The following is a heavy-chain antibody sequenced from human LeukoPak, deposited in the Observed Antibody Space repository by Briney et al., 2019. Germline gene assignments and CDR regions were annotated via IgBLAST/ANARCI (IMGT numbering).Heavy chain of an antibody. CDR2: INPNSGGT. Sequence: GASVTVSFKASGYTFTGYYMHWVRQAPGQGLEWMGWINPNSGGTNYAQKFQGWVTMTRDTSISTAYMELSRLRSDDTAVYYCARGSSPIVATIALNDFDYWGQGTLVTVSS. J-gene: IGHJ4*02. CDR1: GYTFTGYY. V-gene: IGHV1-2*04. D-gene: IGHD5-12*01. CDR3: ARGSSPIVATIALNDFDY.